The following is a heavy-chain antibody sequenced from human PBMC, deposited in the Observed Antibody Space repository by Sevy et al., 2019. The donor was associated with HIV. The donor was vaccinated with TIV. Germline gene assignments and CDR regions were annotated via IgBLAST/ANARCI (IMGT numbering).Heavy chain of an antibody. J-gene: IGHJ4*02. CDR1: GFTFSSYA. CDR2: IGGSADYT. D-gene: IGHD3-10*01. V-gene: IGHV3-23*01. CDR3: AKEVPEHSYSAY. Sequence: GGSLRLSCVTSGFTFSSYAMSWVRQTPGKGLEWVSAIGGSADYTYYADAGKGRFTITRDNSKNTLNLQMNGLRAEYTAAYYCAKEVPEHSYSAYWGQGTLVTVSS.